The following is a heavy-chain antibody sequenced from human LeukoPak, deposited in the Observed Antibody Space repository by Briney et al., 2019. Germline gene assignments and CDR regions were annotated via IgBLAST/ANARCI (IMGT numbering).Heavy chain of an antibody. CDR3: ARDLTYYDCWSGYSSFDY. CDR1: GGTFSSYA. J-gene: IGHJ4*02. V-gene: IGHV1-69*05. Sequence: ASVKVSCKASGGTFSSYAISWVRQAPGQGLEWMGGIIPIFGTANYAQKFQGRVTITTDESTSTAYLELSSLRSEDTAVYYCARDLTYYDCWSGYSSFDYWGQGTPVTVSS. CDR2: IIPIFGTA. D-gene: IGHD3-3*01.